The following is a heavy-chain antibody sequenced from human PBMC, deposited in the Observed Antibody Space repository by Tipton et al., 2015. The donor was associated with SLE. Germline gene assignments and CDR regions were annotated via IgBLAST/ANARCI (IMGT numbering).Heavy chain of an antibody. CDR2: IYYSGST. V-gene: IGHV4-39*01. CDR1: GGSISSSSYY. CDR3: ARIGSSSYY. Sequence: TLSLTCTVSGGSISSSSYYWGWIHQPPGKGLEWIGSIYYSGSTYYNPSLKSRVTISVDTSKNQFSLKLSSVTAAHTAVYYCARIGSSSYYWGQGTLVTVSS. D-gene: IGHD6-6*01. J-gene: IGHJ4*02.